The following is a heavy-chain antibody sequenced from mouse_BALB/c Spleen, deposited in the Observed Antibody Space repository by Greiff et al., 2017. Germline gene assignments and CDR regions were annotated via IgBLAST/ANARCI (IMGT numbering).Heavy chain of an antibody. CDR3: AREGYGSPLDY. D-gene: IGHD1-1*01. J-gene: IGHJ2*01. CDR2: ISSGGST. CDR1: GFTFSSYA. V-gene: IGHV5-6-5*01. Sequence: EVMLVESGGGLVKPGGSLKLSCAASGFTFSSYAMSWVRQTPEKRLEWVASISSGGSTYYPDSVKGRFTISRDNARNILYLQMSSLRSEDTAMYYCAREGYGSPLDYWGQGTTLTVSS.